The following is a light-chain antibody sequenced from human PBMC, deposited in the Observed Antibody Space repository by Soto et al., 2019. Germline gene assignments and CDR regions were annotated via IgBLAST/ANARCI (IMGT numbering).Light chain of an antibody. J-gene: IGLJ3*02. CDR1: SSNIGNNY. V-gene: IGLV1-51*01. Sequence: QSVLTQPPSVSAAPGQKVTISCSGSSSNIGNNYVSWYRQLPGTAPRLLIYDNNKRPSGIPDRFSGSKSGTSATLGITGLQTGDEADYYCGTWDSSLSAGVFGGGPKLTVL. CDR3: GTWDSSLSAGV. CDR2: DNN.